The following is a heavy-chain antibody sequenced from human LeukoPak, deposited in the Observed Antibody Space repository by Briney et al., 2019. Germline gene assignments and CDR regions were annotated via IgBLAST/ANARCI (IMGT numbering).Heavy chain of an antibody. V-gene: IGHV4-61*01. CDR1: GGSVSSGSYY. Sequence: PSETLSLTCTVSGGSVSSGSYYWTWIRQPPGKGLEWIGYIYYSGSTNYNPSLKSRVTISVDTSKNQFSLKLSSENAAVTAVYYCAREGLYGDYVWSLDYWGQGTLVTVSS. CDR3: AREGLYGDYVWSLDY. CDR2: IYYSGST. J-gene: IGHJ4*02. D-gene: IGHD4-17*01.